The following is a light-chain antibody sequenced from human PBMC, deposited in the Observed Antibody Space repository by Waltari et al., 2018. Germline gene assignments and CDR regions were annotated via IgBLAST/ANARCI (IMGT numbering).Light chain of an antibody. CDR1: SSNIGDNY. Sequence: QSVLTQPPSASGTPGQRVRISCSGGSSNIGDNYVYWYQQLPGTAPKLIVYRDSRLPSVVPDRVSGYKSGAPASLAISGRRSEDEADYHCAAWDDSLSAWVFGGGTKLTVL. CDR2: RDS. V-gene: IGLV1-47*01. CDR3: AAWDDSLSAWV. J-gene: IGLJ3*02.